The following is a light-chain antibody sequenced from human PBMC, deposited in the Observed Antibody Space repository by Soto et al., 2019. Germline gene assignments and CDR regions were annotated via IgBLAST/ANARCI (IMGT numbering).Light chain of an antibody. CDR3: QQYNKWPPWT. V-gene: IGKV3-15*01. J-gene: IGKJ1*01. CDR1: QSVSSN. Sequence: EIVMTQSQVTLSVSPGERATLSCRASQSVSSNLAWYQQKPGQAPRLLIYGASTRATGIPARFSGSGSGTEFTLTISSLQSEDFAVYYCQQYNKWPPWTFGQGTKVDIK. CDR2: GAS.